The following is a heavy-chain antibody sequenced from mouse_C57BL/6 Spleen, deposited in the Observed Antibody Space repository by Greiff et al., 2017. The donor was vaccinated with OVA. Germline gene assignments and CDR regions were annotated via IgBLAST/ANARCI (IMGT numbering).Heavy chain of an antibody. CDR3: TRGDYYGSTAY. Sequence: VHLVESGAELVRPGASVTLSCKASGYTFTDYEMHWVKQTPVHGLEWIGAIDPETGGTAYNQKFKGKAILTADKSSSTAYMELRSLTSEDSAVYYCTRGDYYGSTAYWGQGTLVTVSA. J-gene: IGHJ3*01. CDR2: IDPETGGT. V-gene: IGHV1-15*01. CDR1: GYTFTDYE. D-gene: IGHD1-1*01.